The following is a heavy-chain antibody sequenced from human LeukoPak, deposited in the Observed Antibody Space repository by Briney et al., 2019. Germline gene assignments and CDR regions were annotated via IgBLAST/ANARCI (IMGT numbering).Heavy chain of an antibody. Sequence: ASLSGSSKAYVYTFTRYYMYSVRQAPRHRLECVGWINPNSGGANYAQKFQSGVTLTRETRISAAYMERSGLRSVDTPVYFCAREALGDYKNRWGQGTLVTVPS. CDR2: INPNSGGA. V-gene: IGHV1-2*02. J-gene: IGHJ5*02. CDR1: VYTFTRYY. CDR3: AREALGDYKNR. D-gene: IGHD4-11*01.